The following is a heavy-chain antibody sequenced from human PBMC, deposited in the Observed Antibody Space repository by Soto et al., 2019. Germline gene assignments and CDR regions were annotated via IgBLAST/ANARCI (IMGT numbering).Heavy chain of an antibody. V-gene: IGHV3-15*01. Sequence: VQLVESGGGLVKPGGSLRLSCAASGFSFNNAWMSWVRQAPGGGLEWVGRIKSTTDGATTDYAAPVKGRFTISRDDSRNTLYLHMRSLKTEDTAVYYCAPSDLRYWGQGTLVTVSS. CDR3: APSDLRY. CDR1: GFSFNNAW. CDR2: IKSTTDGATT. J-gene: IGHJ4*02. D-gene: IGHD2-21*02.